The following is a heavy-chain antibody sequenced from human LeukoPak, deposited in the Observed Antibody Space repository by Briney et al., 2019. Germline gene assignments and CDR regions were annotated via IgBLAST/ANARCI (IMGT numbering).Heavy chain of an antibody. V-gene: IGHV1-18*01. CDR2: ISAYNGNT. CDR3: ARVSPIAAAVAYYFDY. J-gene: IGHJ4*02. CDR1: GYTFTSYG. D-gene: IGHD6-13*01. Sequence: ASVKVSCKASGYTFTSYGISWVRQAPGQGLEWMGWISAYNGNTNYAQKLQGRVTMTTDTSTSTAYMELRSLRSDDTAVYYCARVSPIAAAVAYYFDYWGQGTLVTVSS.